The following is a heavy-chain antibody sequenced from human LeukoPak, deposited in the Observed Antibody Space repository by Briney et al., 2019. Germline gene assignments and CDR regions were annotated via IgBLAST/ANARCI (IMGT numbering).Heavy chain of an antibody. V-gene: IGHV4-59*01. CDR1: GGSISSYY. CDR2: IYYSGST. J-gene: IGHJ3*02. Sequence: PSETLSLTCTVSGGSISSYYWSWLRQPPGKGLEWVGYIYYSGSTNYNPSLKSRVTISVDTSKNQFSLKLSPVTAADTAVYYCARDMRLEPAPGAFDIWGQGTMVTVSS. D-gene: IGHD1-1*01. CDR3: ARDMRLEPAPGAFDI.